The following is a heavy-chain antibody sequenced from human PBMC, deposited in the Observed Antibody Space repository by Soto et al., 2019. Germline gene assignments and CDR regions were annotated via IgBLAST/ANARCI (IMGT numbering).Heavy chain of an antibody. CDR1: GFTFSSYG. D-gene: IGHD5-18*01. V-gene: IGHV3-30*18. Sequence: GGSLSLSCAASGFTFSSYGMHWVRQAPGKGLEWVAVISYDGSNKYYADSVKGRFTISRDNSKNTLYLQMNSLRAEDTAVYYCAKDTGIQLWKNYYYYGMDVWGQGTTVTVSS. CDR2: ISYDGSNK. J-gene: IGHJ6*02. CDR3: AKDTGIQLWKNYYYYGMDV.